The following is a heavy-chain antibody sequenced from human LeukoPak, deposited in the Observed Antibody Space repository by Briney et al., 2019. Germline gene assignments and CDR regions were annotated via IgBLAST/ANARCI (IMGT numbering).Heavy chain of an antibody. D-gene: IGHD2-21*01. CDR2: INPNSGGT. V-gene: IGHV1-2*06. Sequence: ASVKVSCKASGYTFTGYYMHWVRQAPGQGLEWMGRINPNSGGTNYAQKFQGRVTMTRDTSISTAYMELSRLRSDDTAVYYCARDWGDTKYYYYYGMDVWGQGTTVTVSS. CDR1: GYTFTGYY. J-gene: IGHJ6*02. CDR3: ARDWGDTKYYYYYGMDV.